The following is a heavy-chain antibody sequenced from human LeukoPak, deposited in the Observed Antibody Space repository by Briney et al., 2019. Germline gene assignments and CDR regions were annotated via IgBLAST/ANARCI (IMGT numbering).Heavy chain of an antibody. J-gene: IGHJ6*03. CDR3: ARATAVAGYDYYYMDV. CDR1: GFTFDDYG. V-gene: IGHV3-20*04. Sequence: GGSLRLSCAASGFTFDDYGMSWVRQAPGKGLEWVSGINWNGGSTGYADSVKGRFTISRDNAKNSLYLQMNSLRAEDTAVYYCARATAVAGYDYYYMDVWGKGTTVTISS. CDR2: INWNGGST. D-gene: IGHD6-19*01.